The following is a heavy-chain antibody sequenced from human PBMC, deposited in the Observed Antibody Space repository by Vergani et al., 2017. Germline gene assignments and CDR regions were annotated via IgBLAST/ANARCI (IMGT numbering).Heavy chain of an antibody. J-gene: IGHJ6*03. CDR2: IYYSGST. D-gene: IGHD6-13*01. CDR3: ARDSVSREYYYMDV. V-gene: IGHV4-31*03. Sequence: VQLQESGPGLVKPSQTLSLTCTVSGGSISSGGYYWSWIRQHPGKGLEWIGYIYYSGSTYYNPSLKCRVTIAVDTSKNQFSLKLSAVTAADTAVYYCARDSVSREYYYMDVWGKGTTVTGSS. CDR1: GGSISSGGYY.